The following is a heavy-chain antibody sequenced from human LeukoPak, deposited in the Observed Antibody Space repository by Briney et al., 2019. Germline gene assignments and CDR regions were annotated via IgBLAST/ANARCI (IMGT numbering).Heavy chain of an antibody. Sequence: GGSLRLSCAASGFTFRHYWMNWVRQASGKGLEWVANIKPDGSEKRYADSVKGRFTISRDNAENSLYLQMNSLRAEDTAVYYCARVVGTDEGADYWGQGTLVAVSS. J-gene: IGHJ4*02. CDR3: ARVVGTDEGADY. CDR2: IKPDGSEK. V-gene: IGHV3-7*04. D-gene: IGHD1-7*01. CDR1: GFTFRHYW.